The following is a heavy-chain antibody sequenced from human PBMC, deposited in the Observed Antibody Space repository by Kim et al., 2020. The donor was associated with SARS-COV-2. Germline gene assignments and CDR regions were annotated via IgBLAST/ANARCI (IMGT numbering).Heavy chain of an antibody. CDR3: ARIYSSYFYLDV. J-gene: IGHJ6*03. Sequence: YYNPYLKSRVTMSADTSKKEVSLRLTSVTAADTAVYYCARIYSSYFYLDVWGKGTSVTVSS. D-gene: IGHD2-15*01. V-gene: IGHV4-39*01.